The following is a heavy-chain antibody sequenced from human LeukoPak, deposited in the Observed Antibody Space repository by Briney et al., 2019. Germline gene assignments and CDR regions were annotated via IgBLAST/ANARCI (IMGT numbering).Heavy chain of an antibody. CDR2: ISSSSRTI. V-gene: IGHV3-48*04. Sequence: GGSLRFSCAASGFTFSSYSMNWVRQAPGKGLEWISYISSSSRTIYYADSVKGRFTISRDNAKNSLFLQMNSLRAEDTAVYYCARSNYYDSSGYPSFDNWGQGTLVTVSS. D-gene: IGHD3-22*01. CDR1: GFTFSSYS. CDR3: ARSNYYDSSGYPSFDN. J-gene: IGHJ4*02.